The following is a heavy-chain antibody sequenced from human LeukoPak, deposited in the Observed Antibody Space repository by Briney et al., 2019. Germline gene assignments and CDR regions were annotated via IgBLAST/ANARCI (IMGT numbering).Heavy chain of an antibody. Sequence: VASVKVSCTASGFTFTAYHMHWVRQAPGQGLEWMGWINPNSGGTNYAQKFQGRVTMTRDTSISTAYMELSGLRSDDTAVYYCAGGPHWDPHFDYWGQGTLVTVSS. CDR3: AGGPHWDPHFDY. V-gene: IGHV1-2*02. J-gene: IGHJ4*02. CDR2: INPNSGGT. CDR1: GFTFTAYH. D-gene: IGHD7-27*01.